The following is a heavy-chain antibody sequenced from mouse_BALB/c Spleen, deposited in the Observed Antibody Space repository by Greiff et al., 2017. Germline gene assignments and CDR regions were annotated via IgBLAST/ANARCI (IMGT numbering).Heavy chain of an antibody. D-gene: IGHD2-14*01. CDR2: ILPGSGST. CDR3: ARLTYYRNAMDY. V-gene: IGHV1-9*01. CDR1: GYTFSSYW. J-gene: IGHJ4*01. Sequence: QVQLQQSGAELMKPGASVKISCKATGYTFSSYWIEWVKQRPGHGLEWIGEILPGSGSTNYNEKFKDKATFTADTSSNTAYMQLSSLTSEDSAVYYCARLTYYRNAMDYWGQGTSVTVSS.